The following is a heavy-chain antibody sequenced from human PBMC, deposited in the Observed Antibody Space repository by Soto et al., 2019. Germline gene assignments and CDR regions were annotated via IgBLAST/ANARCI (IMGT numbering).Heavy chain of an antibody. CDR1: GGSFSGYY. D-gene: IGHD2-15*01. CDR3: VSGLRYGSYPPLFYYFYYYMDV. V-gene: IGHV4-34*01. Sequence: QVQLQQWGAGLLKPSETLSLTCAVYGGSFSGYYWSWIRQPPGKGLEWIGEINHSGSTNYNPSLKYRVTISVDTSKNQFSLKLSSVTAADTAVYYCVSGLRYGSYPPLFYYFYYYMDVWGRGTTVTVSS. CDR2: INHSGST. J-gene: IGHJ6*03.